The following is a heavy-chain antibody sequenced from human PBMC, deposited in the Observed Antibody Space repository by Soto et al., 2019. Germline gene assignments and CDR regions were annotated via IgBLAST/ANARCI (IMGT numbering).Heavy chain of an antibody. CDR2: ISYDGDNE. J-gene: IGHJ4*02. D-gene: IGHD2-2*01. V-gene: IGHV3-30*18. CDR1: GFTFSNYG. CDR3: AKDGGPVYCNSPGCSAKHFDY. Sequence: QVQLVESGGGVVQPGGSLRLSCAASGFTFSNYGMHWVRQAPGKGLGWVAIISYDGDNEYYADSVRGRFTISRDNSKNTLYLQTSSLRQEDTAVYYCAKDGGPVYCNSPGCSAKHFDYWGQGTLVTVSS.